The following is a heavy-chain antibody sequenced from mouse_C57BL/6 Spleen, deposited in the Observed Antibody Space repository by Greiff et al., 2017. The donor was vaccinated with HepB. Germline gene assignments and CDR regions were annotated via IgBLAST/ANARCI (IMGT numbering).Heavy chain of an antibody. J-gene: IGHJ4*01. D-gene: IGHD1-1*01. CDR1: GYTFTSYW. V-gene: IGHV1-55*01. CDR3: ARRGYYGNDYAMDY. CDR2: IYPGSGST. Sequence: VQLQQSGAELVKPGASVKMSCKASGYTFTSYWITWVKQRPGQGLEWIGDIYPGSGSTNYNEKFKSKATLTVDTSSSTAYMQLSSLTSEDSAVYYCARRGYYGNDYAMDYWGQGTSVTVSS.